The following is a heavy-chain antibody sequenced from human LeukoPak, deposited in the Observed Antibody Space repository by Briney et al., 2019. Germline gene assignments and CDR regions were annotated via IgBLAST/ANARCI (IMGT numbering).Heavy chain of an antibody. CDR1: GFTFTSFG. CDR2: ISAYNGNT. V-gene: IGHV1-18*01. D-gene: IGHD6-19*01. Sequence: SVKVSCKASGFTFTSFGFSWVRPAPGQGLEWMGWISAYNGNTNYAQKLQGRVTMTTDTSTSTAYMELRSLRSDDTAVYYCARDIPTIAVAGRGFDYWGQGTLVTVSS. CDR3: ARDIPTIAVAGRGFDY. J-gene: IGHJ4*02.